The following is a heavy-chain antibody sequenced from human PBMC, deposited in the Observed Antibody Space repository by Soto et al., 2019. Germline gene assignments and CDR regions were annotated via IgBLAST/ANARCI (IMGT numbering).Heavy chain of an antibody. V-gene: IGHV4-4*02. Sequence: QVQLQESGPGLVKPSGTLSLTCAVSGDSISNSRWWTWVRQPPGKGLEWIGDIFHSGDTNYNPSLKSRVFISVDKSPNQFSLKVSSVTAADTAVYYCAYSTGWYRHDVWGQGTVVTVSS. CDR1: GDSISNSRW. CDR3: AYSTGWYRHDV. J-gene: IGHJ3*01. D-gene: IGHD6-19*01. CDR2: IFHSGDT.